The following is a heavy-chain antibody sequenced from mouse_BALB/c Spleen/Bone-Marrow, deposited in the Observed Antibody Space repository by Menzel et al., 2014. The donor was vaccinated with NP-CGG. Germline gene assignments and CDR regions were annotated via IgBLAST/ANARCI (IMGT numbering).Heavy chain of an antibody. CDR2: ILPGSGSS. J-gene: IGHJ4*01. Sequence: QVQLKQSGAELMKPGASVKISCKATGYTFSNYWIEWIKQRPGHGLEWIGEILPGSGSSNYNEKLKGKATFTADTSSNTAYMQLSSLTSEDSAVYYCARTADGYYYAMDYWGQGTSVTASS. CDR3: ARTADGYYYAMDY. CDR1: GYTFSNYW. D-gene: IGHD2-3*01. V-gene: IGHV1-9*01.